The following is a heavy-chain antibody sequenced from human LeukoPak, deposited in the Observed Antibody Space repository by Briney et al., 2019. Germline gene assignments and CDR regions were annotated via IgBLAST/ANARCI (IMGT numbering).Heavy chain of an antibody. Sequence: SVRVSCKASGGTFSIYAIIWVRQARGQGLEWMGRIIPIFGIANYAQKFQGRVTITADKSTSTAYMELSSLRSEDTAVYYCARDPSYSSSWYFDYWGQGTLVTVSS. CDR1: GGTFSIYA. CDR3: ARDPSYSSSWYFDY. V-gene: IGHV1-69*04. CDR2: IIPIFGIA. D-gene: IGHD6-13*01. J-gene: IGHJ4*02.